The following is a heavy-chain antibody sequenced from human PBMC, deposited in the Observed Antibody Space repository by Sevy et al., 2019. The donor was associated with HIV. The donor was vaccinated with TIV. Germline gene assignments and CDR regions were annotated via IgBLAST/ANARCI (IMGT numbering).Heavy chain of an antibody. J-gene: IGHJ3*02. CDR3: ARDSVRVLWELWFGRDAFDI. Sequence: GGSLRLSCAASGFTFSSYSMNWVRQAPGKGLEWVSSISSSSSYIYYADSVKGRFTISRDNAKNSLYLQMNSLRAEDTAVYYCARDSVRVLWELWFGRDAFDIWGQGTMVTVSS. D-gene: IGHD3-10*01. CDR1: GFTFSSYS. V-gene: IGHV3-21*01. CDR2: ISSSSSYI.